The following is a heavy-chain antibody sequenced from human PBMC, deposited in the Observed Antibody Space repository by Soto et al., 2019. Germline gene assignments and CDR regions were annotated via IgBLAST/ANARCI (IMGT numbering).Heavy chain of an antibody. Sequence: GASVKVSCKASGGTFSSYAISWVRQAPGQGLEWMGGIIPIFGTANYAQKFQGRVTITADESTSTAYMELSSLRSEDTAVYYCARNYDSSGYYPSYNWFDPWGQGTLVTVSS. V-gene: IGHV1-69*13. J-gene: IGHJ5*02. CDR1: GGTFSSYA. CDR3: ARNYDSSGYYPSYNWFDP. D-gene: IGHD3-22*01. CDR2: IIPIFGTA.